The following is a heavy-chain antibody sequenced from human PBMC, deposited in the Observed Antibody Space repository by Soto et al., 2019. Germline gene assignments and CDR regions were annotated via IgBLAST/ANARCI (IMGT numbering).Heavy chain of an antibody. J-gene: IGHJ4*02. CDR1: GFSFDDYA. CDR2: ISWNSGSI. CDR3: AKGVLGLHSASVDY. V-gene: IGHV3-9*01. D-gene: IGHD4-4*01. Sequence: EVQLVESGGGLVQPGRSLRLSCAASGFSFDDYAMHWVRQAPGKGLEWVSGISWNSGSIGYADSVKGRFTISRDNAKNSLYVQMNSLRAEDTALYYCAKGVLGLHSASVDYWGQGTLVTVSS.